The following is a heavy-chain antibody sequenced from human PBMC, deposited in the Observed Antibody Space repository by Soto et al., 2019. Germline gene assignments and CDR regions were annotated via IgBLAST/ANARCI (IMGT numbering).Heavy chain of an antibody. J-gene: IGHJ6*03. D-gene: IGHD1-1*01. V-gene: IGHV3-23*01. CDR3: ASLAWEPGVYYYMDV. CDR1: GFTFSSYA. CDR2: ISGSGGST. Sequence: GGSLRLSCAASGFTFSSYAMSWVRQAPGKGLEWVSAISGSGGSTYYADSVKGRFTISRDNSKNTLYLQMNSLRAEDTAVYYCASLAWEPGVYYYMDVWGKGTTVTVSS.